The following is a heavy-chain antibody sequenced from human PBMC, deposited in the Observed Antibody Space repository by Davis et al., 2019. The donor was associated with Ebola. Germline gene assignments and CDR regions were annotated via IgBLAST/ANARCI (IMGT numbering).Heavy chain of an antibody. V-gene: IGHV4-59*10. CDR2: IYTSGST. CDR1: GGSISSYY. J-gene: IGHJ3*02. CDR3: ARADTVGGVIVIDAFDI. D-gene: IGHD3-16*02. Sequence: SETLSLTCAVYGGSISSYYWSWIRQPAGKGLEWIGRIYTSGSTNYNPSLKSRVTMSVDTSKNQFSLKLSSVTAADTAVYYCARADTVGGVIVIDAFDIWGQGTMVTVSS.